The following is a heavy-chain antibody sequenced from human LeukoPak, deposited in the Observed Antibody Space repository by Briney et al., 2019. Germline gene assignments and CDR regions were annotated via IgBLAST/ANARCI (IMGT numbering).Heavy chain of an antibody. D-gene: IGHD3-3*01. J-gene: IGHJ3*02. CDR3: ARGLRFLEWLWYAFDI. V-gene: IGHV4-38-2*02. CDR2: IYHSGST. CDR1: GYSISSGYY. Sequence: SSETLSLTCTVSGYSISSGYYWGWIRQPPGKGLEWIGSIYHSGSTYYNPSLKSRVTISVDTSKNQFSLKLSSVTDADTAVYYCARGLRFLEWLWYAFDIWGQGTMVTVSS.